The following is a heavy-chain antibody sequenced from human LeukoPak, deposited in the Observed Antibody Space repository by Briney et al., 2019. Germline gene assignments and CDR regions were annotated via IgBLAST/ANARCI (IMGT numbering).Heavy chain of an antibody. Sequence: ASVKVSCKASGYTFTGYYMHWVRQAPGQGLEWMGWINPNSGGTNYAQKFQGRVTMTRDTSISTAYMELSRLRSDDTAVYYCARDSLHAPLGFKLYYYYMDVWGKGTTVTVSS. D-gene: IGHD4-11*01. CDR2: INPNSGGT. CDR1: GYTFTGYY. J-gene: IGHJ6*03. CDR3: ARDSLHAPLGFKLYYYYMDV. V-gene: IGHV1-2*02.